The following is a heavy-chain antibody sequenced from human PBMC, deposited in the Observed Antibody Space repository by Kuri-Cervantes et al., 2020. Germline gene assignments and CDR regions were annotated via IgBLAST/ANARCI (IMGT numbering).Heavy chain of an antibody. J-gene: IGHJ1*01. D-gene: IGHD3-10*01. CDR1: GFTFSSYS. CDR3: ATAVVRGVMNQH. Sequence: GESLKISCAASGFTFSSYSMNWVRQAPGKGLEWVAVISYDGSNKYYADSVKGRFTISRDNSKNTLYLQMNSLRAEDTAVYYCATAVVRGVMNQHWGQGTLVTVSS. CDR2: ISYDGSNK. V-gene: IGHV3-30*03.